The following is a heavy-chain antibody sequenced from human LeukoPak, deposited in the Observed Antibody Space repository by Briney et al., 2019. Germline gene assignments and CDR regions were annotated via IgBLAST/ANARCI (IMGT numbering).Heavy chain of an antibody. CDR2: INHSGST. J-gene: IGHJ4*02. CDR3: ASEGVWQQLVKNY. V-gene: IGHV4-34*01. CDR1: GGCVRGYY. D-gene: IGHD6-13*01. Sequence: PSETLSLTCAVYGGCVRGYYWRWIREPPGKGPEWIGEINHSGSTNYNPSLKSRVTISVDTSKNQFSLKLSSVTAADTAVYYCASEGVWQQLVKNYWGQGTLVTVSS.